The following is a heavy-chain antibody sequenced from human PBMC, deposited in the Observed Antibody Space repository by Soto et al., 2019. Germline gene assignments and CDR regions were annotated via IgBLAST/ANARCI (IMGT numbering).Heavy chain of an antibody. CDR3: VSDRGYGHASVPYS. Sequence: QAQLVESGGGVVQPGRSLRLSCAASGFAFSSYGMHWVRQAPGTGLEWVAVISYDGSLQHYADSVKGRFTISRDNSKNMVLVQMSSLRADDTAVYYCVSDRGYGHASVPYSWGQGTLVSVSS. CDR2: ISYDGSLQ. CDR1: GFAFSSYG. V-gene: IGHV3-30*03. J-gene: IGHJ4*02. D-gene: IGHD5-18*01.